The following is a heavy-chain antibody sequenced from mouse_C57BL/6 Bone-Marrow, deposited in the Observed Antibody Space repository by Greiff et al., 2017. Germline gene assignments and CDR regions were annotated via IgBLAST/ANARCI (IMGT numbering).Heavy chain of an antibody. J-gene: IGHJ2*01. Sequence: LVESGAELARPGASVKLSCKASGYTFTSYGISWVKQRTGQGLEWIGEIYPRSGNTYYNEKFKGKATLTADKSSSTAYMELRSLTSADSAVYFCARKGAKFITTVALDYWGQGTTLTVSS. D-gene: IGHD1-1*01. CDR2: IYPRSGNT. V-gene: IGHV1-81*01. CDR1: GYTFTSYG. CDR3: ARKGAKFITTVALDY.